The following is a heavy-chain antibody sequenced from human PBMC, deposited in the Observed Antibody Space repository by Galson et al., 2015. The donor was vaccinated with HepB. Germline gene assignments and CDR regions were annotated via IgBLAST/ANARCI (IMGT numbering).Heavy chain of an antibody. Sequence: SLRLSCAASGFTFGDYVINWFRQAPGKGLEWVSLIRSRAFGGTTEYAAPVKGGFSISRDDSKSIAYLEMNSLKIEDTAVYYCTRVNKALVTVQPYYYYMDVWGEGTTVTVSS. CDR1: GFTFGDYV. CDR2: IRSRAFGGTT. D-gene: IGHD2-2*01. J-gene: IGHJ6*03. V-gene: IGHV3-49*03. CDR3: TRVNKALVTVQPYYYYMDV.